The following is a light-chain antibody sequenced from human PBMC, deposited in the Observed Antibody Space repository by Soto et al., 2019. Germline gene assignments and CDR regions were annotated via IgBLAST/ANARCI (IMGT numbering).Light chain of an antibody. CDR1: QTISSW. CDR3: QHYNSYSEA. Sequence: DIQMTQSPSTLSGSVGDRVTITCRASQTISSWLAWYQQKPGKAPKLLIYKASTLKSGVTSRFSGSGSGTEFTLTISSLQPDDFATYYCQHYNSYSEAFGQGTKVEFK. V-gene: IGKV1-5*03. CDR2: KAS. J-gene: IGKJ1*01.